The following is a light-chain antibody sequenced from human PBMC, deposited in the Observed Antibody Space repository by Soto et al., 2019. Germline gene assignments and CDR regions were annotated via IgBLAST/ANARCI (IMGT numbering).Light chain of an antibody. CDR1: LRISNY. CDR3: QQSHSTPLT. CDR2: GAS. Sequence: DIRVIQSPSSLSASVGDRVTITCRASLRISNYLNWYQQEPGKAPKLLIFGASTLQSGVPSRLSGSGSGTEVTLTISDLQPEDSATYYCQQSHSTPLTFGGGTKLEI. J-gene: IGKJ4*01. V-gene: IGKV1-39*01.